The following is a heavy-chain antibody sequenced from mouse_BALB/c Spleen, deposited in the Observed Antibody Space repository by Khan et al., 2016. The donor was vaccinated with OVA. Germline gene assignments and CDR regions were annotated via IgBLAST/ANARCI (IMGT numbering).Heavy chain of an antibody. V-gene: IGHV5-9*02. CDR1: GLAFSSYD. CDR3: ARQGEYYGSSYWCFDD. Sequence: EVQLVESGGGLVKPGGSLKLSCAASGLAFSSYDMSWVRQTPEKRLEWVATISSGGSYTYYPDSVKGRFTISRDNARNTLYSQMSSLRSEDTALYYCARQGEYYGSSYWCFDDWGAGTTVTVSS. CDR2: ISSGGSYT. J-gene: IGHJ1*01. D-gene: IGHD1-1*01.